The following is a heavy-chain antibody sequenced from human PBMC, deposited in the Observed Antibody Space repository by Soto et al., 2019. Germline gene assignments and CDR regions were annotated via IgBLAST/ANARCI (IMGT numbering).Heavy chain of an antibody. Sequence: ASLKFSCKSSGYTFTGYYMHWVRQAPGQGLEWMGWINPNSGGTNYAQKFQGWVTMTRDTSISTAYMELSRLRSDDTAVYYCARESYATYYYYGMDVWGQGTTVTVSS. D-gene: IGHD3-16*01. CDR3: ARESYATYYYYGMDV. J-gene: IGHJ6*02. V-gene: IGHV1-2*04. CDR2: INPNSGGT. CDR1: GYTFTGYY.